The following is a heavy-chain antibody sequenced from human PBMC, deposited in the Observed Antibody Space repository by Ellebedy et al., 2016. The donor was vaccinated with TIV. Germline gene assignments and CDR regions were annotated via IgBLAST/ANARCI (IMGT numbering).Heavy chain of an antibody. D-gene: IGHD1-1*01. J-gene: IGHJ4*02. CDR3: ARDQSTAVFDH. CDR2: ISTENRNT. Sequence: AASVKVSCKASGYTFTSDLIHWVRQAPGQGLEWMGWISTENRNTNYAQKFQGRVTLTTETSTNTAYMELTNLRSDDTAVYYCARDQSTAVFDHWGQGTLITVSS. V-gene: IGHV1-18*04. CDR1: GYTFTSDL.